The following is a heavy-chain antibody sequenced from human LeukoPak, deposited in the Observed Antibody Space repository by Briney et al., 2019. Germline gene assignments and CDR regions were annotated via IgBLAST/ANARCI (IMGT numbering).Heavy chain of an antibody. CDR2: ISSSSSYI. CDR1: GFTFSSYS. V-gene: IGHV3-21*01. CDR3: ARDVTSSSSGLDY. D-gene: IGHD2-15*01. Sequence: GGSLRLSCAASGFTFSSYSMNWVRLAPGKGLEWVSSISSSSSYIYYADSVKGRFTISRDNAKNSLYLQMNSLRAEDTAVYYCARDVTSSSSGLDYWGQGTLVTVSS. J-gene: IGHJ4*02.